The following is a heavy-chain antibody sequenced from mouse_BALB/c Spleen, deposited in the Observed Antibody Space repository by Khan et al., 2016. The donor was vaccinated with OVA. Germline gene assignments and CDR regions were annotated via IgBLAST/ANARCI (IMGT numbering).Heavy chain of an antibody. CDR1: GYSITSDYA. J-gene: IGHJ4*01. CDR3: ARSLYYSYGYALDC. CDR2: ISSTGST. D-gene: IGHD2-12*01. Sequence: EVQLQESGPGLVKPSQSLSLTCTVTGYSITSDYARYWIRQFPGNKLEWMGYISSTGSTSYNPSLKSRISITRDISKNQFFLQLKSVTTEDTATYYCARSLYYSYGYALDCWGRGTSVTISS. V-gene: IGHV3-2*02.